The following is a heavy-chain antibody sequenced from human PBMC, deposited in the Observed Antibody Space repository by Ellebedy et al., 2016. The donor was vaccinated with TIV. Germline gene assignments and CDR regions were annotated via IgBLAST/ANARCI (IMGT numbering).Heavy chain of an antibody. V-gene: IGHV4/OR15-8*01. CDR3: AKVTLGSAGTDVPDV. Sequence: MPSETLSLTCVVSDVSVSDIDWWTWVRQAPGKGLEWIGEIHRSGTTYYNPSLKSRLTLSLSESNNHFSLRLSSVTAADTAVYYCAKVTLGSAGTDVPDVWGQGLRVTVSS. D-gene: IGHD1-1*01. CDR2: IHRSGTT. CDR1: DVSVSDIDW. J-gene: IGHJ4*02.